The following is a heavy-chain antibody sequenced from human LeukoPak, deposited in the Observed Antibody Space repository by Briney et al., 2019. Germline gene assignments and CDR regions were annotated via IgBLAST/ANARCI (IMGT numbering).Heavy chain of an antibody. CDR3: ARNMATVVRVDS. J-gene: IGHJ5*01. D-gene: IGHD3-10*01. Sequence: SGTLSLTCAVSGYSISSGYYWGWIRRPPGRGLEWIGSIYHSGITYFKPSLRSRVTISIDTSKNQLSLKVNSVTAADTAVYYCARNMATVVRVDSWGQGTLVIVSS. V-gene: IGHV4-38-2*01. CDR2: IYHSGIT. CDR1: GYSISSGYY.